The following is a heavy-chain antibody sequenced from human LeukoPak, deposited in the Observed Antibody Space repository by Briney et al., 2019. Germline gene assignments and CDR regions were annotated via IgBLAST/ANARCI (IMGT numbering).Heavy chain of an antibody. V-gene: IGHV3-48*01. Sequence: GGSLRLSCAASGFTFSTYAMSWVRQAPGKGLEWVSYISSSSSTIYYADSVKGRFTISRDNAKNSLYLQMNSLRAEDTAVYYCARLKLPTYYYYYMDVWGKGTTVTVSS. CDR1: GFTFSTYA. CDR3: ARLKLPTYYYYYMDV. CDR2: ISSSSSTI. J-gene: IGHJ6*03. D-gene: IGHD2-15*01.